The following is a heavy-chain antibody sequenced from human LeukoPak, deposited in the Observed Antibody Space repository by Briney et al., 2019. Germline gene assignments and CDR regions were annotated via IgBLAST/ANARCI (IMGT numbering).Heavy chain of an antibody. CDR3: ARHGRYSYGHLFDY. CDR1: GGSIISSSYY. V-gene: IGHV4-39*01. CDR2: IYYSGST. Sequence: SETLSLTCTVSGGSIISSSYYWGWIRQPPGKGLEWFGSIYYSGSTYYNPSLKSRVTISVDTSKNQFSLKLSSVTAADTAVYYCARHGRYSYGHLFDYWGQGTLVTVSS. D-gene: IGHD5-18*01. J-gene: IGHJ4*02.